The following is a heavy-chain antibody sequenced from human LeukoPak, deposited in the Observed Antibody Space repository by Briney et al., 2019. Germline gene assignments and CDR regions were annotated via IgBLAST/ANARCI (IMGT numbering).Heavy chain of an antibody. CDR2: ISSSSSYI. J-gene: IGHJ6*03. Sequence: GGSLRLSCAASGFTFSSYSMNWVRQAPGKGLEWVSSISSSSSYIYYADSVKGRFTISRDNAKNSLYLQMNSLRAEDTAVYYCARSRDYGDSYYYYYMGVWGKGTTVTVSS. D-gene: IGHD4-17*01. CDR3: ARSRDYGDSYYYYYMGV. CDR1: GFTFSSYS. V-gene: IGHV3-21*01.